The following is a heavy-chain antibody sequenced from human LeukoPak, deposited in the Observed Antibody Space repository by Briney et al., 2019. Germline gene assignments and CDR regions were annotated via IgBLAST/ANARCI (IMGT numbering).Heavy chain of an antibody. CDR2: IGTAGDT. CDR3: ARQVIRGSPRHGYWYFDL. V-gene: IGHV3-13*01. J-gene: IGHJ2*01. CDR1: GFTFSSYD. D-gene: IGHD1-26*01. Sequence: AGSLRLSCAASGFTFSSYDMHWVRQATGKGLEWVSAIGTAGDTYYPGSVKGRFTISRENAKNSLYLQMNSLRAGDTAVYYCARQVIRGSPRHGYWYFDLWGHGTLVTVSS.